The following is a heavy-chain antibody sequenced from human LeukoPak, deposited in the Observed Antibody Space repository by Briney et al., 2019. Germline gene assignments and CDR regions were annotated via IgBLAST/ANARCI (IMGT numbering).Heavy chain of an antibody. V-gene: IGHV1-18*01. CDR1: GYTFTSYG. D-gene: IGHD3-22*01. CDR2: ISAYNGNT. CDR3: ALADDSSGYYWRYFDL. J-gene: IGHJ2*01. Sequence: GASVKVSCKASGYTFTSYGISWVRQAPGQGLEWMGWISAYNGNTNYAQKLQGRVTMTTDTSTSTAYMELRSLRSDDTAVYYCALADDSSGYYWRYFDLWGRGTLVTVSS.